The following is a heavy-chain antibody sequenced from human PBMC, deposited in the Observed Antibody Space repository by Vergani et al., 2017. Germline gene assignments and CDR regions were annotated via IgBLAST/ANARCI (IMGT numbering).Heavy chain of an antibody. J-gene: IGHJ4*02. D-gene: IGHD2-8*01. V-gene: IGHV3-21*01. CDR3: ARGLWDCTHIRCSPPSY. Sequence: VQLQESGPGLVKPSETLSLTCTVSGGSISSYYWSWIRQPPGKGLEWVASISGSSSYVFYRDSVEGRFTITRDNAKKSVYLQMNSLRAEDTAMYFCARGLWDCTHIRCSPPSYWGQGTQVTVSS. CDR1: GGSISSYY. CDR2: ISGSSSYV.